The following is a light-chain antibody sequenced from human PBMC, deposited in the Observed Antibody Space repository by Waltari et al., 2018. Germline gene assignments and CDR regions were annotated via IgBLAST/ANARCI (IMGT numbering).Light chain of an antibody. J-gene: IGKJ1*01. Sequence: DIVMTQSPDSLAVSLGERATFNCKSSQSVLYSPNHKYDLAWYQQKPGQPPKLLIYGASTRESGVPDRFSGSGSGTDFTLTISSLQAEDVAVYYCQQYLTSSWTFGQGTKVEIK. CDR3: QQYLTSSWT. CDR2: GAS. CDR1: QSVLYSPNHKYD. V-gene: IGKV4-1*01.